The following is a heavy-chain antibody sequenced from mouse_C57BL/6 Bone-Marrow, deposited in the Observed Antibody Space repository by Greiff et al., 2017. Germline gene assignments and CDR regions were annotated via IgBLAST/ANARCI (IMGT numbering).Heavy chain of an antibody. J-gene: IGHJ1*03. CDR1: GFTFSSYG. CDR2: ISSGGSYT. Sequence: EVKLMESGGDLVKPGGSLKLSCAASGFTFSSYGMSWVRQTPDKRLEWVATISSGGSYTYYPDSVKGRFTISRDNAKNTLYLQMSSLKSEDTAMYYCARDGYWYFDFWGTGTTVTVSS. CDR3: ARDGYWYFDF. V-gene: IGHV5-6*01.